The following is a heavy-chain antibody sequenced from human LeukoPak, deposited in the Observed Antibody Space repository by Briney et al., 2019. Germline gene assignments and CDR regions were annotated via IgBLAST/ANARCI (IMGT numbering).Heavy chain of an antibody. Sequence: GGSLRLSCAASGFTFSNHGMNWVRQAPGKGLEWVSGISPSGDITYYADSVKGRFTISRDNSKNTLYLEVISLTAEDTAVYYCTKDDAWLRFGEWSQGTLVTVSS. CDR1: GFTFSNHG. V-gene: IGHV3-23*01. J-gene: IGHJ4*02. CDR2: ISPSGDIT. CDR3: TKDDAWLRFGE. D-gene: IGHD3-10*01.